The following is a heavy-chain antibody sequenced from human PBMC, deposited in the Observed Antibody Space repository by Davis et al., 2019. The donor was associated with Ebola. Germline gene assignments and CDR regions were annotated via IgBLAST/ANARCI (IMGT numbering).Heavy chain of an antibody. CDR1: GYTFTSYG. V-gene: IGHV1-18*04. CDR3: ARAQFPTTSDH. D-gene: IGHD1-1*01. J-gene: IGHJ4*02. Sequence: AASVKVSCKASGYTFTSYGITWVRQAPGQGLEWMGWINPHNGNTNYAQNVQGRVTMTTDTSTSTAYMEVGSLRSGDTAVYYCARAQFPTTSDHWGQGTLVTVSS. CDR2: INPHNGNT.